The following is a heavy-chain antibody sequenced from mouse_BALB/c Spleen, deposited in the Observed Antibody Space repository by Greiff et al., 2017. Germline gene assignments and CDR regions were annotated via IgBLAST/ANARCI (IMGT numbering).Heavy chain of an antibody. CDR2: IWTGGGT. V-gene: IGHV2-9-2*01. CDR1: GFSLTSYD. J-gene: IGHJ4*01. CDR3: VRVGYGNYDAMDY. D-gene: IGHD2-10*02. Sequence: VQLVESGPGLVAPSQSLSITCTVSGFSLTSYDISWIRQPPGKGLEWLGVIWTGGGTNYNSAFMSRLSISKDNSKSQVFLKMNSLQTDDTAIYYCVRVGYGNYDAMDYWGQGTSVTVSS.